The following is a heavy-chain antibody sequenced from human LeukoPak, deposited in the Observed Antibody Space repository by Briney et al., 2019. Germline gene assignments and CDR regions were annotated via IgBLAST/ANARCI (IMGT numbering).Heavy chain of an antibody. J-gene: IGHJ4*02. CDR1: GFTFSGYW. CDR2: IKNDGSEE. Sequence: GSLRLSCAASGFTFSGYWMRWVRQAPGKGLEGVTNIKNDGSEEYYVDSVKGRFTISRDNARNSLFLQMNGLTVEDTAVYYCARAIRGSAVDTGDRWGQGTLVTVSS. D-gene: IGHD3-10*01. V-gene: IGHV3-7*01. CDR3: ARAIRGSAVDTGDR.